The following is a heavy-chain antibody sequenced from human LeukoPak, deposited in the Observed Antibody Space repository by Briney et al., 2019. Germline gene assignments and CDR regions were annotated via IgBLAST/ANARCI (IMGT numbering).Heavy chain of an antibody. J-gene: IGHJ4*02. D-gene: IGHD3-22*01. CDR1: GFTFSSYA. CDR3: ARDTGYDSSGYPYYFDN. Sequence: GGSLRLSCAASGFTFSSYAMHWVRQAPGKGLEWVAVISYDGSNKYYADSVKGRFTISRDNSKNTLYLQMNSLRAEDTAVYYCARDTGYDSSGYPYYFDNWGQGTLVTVSS. CDR2: ISYDGSNK. V-gene: IGHV3-30-3*01.